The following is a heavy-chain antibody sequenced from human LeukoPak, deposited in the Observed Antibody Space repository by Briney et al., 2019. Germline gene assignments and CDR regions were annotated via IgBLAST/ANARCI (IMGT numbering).Heavy chain of an antibody. CDR3: AKGFRVGPTSEWFDP. Sequence: GGSLRLSCAASGFTFSSYVMSWVRQAPGKGLEWVSPISSSGVSTYYADSVKGRFTISRDNSKNTLYLQMNSLRAEDTAVYYCAKGFRVGPTSEWFDPWGQGTLVTVSS. CDR1: GFTFSSYV. V-gene: IGHV3-23*01. CDR2: ISSSGVST. J-gene: IGHJ5*02. D-gene: IGHD1-26*01.